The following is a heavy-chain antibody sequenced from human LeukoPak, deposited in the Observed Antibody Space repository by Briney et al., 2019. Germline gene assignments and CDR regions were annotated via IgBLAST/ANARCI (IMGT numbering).Heavy chain of an antibody. CDR3: ARDVGGYSYGSVDY. CDR2: IWYDGSNK. J-gene: IGHJ4*02. V-gene: IGHV3-33*01. D-gene: IGHD5-18*01. CDR1: GFTFSSYG. Sequence: GRSLRLSCAASGFTFSSYGMHWVRQAPGKGLEWVAVIWYDGSNKYYADSVKGRFTISRDNSKNTLYLQMNSLRAEDTAAYYCARDVGGYSYGSVDYWGQGTLVTVSS.